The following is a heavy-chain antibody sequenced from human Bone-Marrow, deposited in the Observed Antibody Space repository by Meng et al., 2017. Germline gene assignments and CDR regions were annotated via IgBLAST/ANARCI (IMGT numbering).Heavy chain of an antibody. Sequence: GESLKISCAASGFTFSSYAMSWVRQAPGKGLEWVSAISGSGGSTYYADSVKGRFTISRDNSKNTLYLQMNSLRAEDTAVYYCARGYGSGSYYRVPVGDAFDIWGQGTMVTVSS. CDR2: ISGSGGST. V-gene: IGHV3-23*01. CDR1: GFTFSSYA. J-gene: IGHJ3*02. D-gene: IGHD3-10*01. CDR3: ARGYGSGSYYRVPVGDAFDI.